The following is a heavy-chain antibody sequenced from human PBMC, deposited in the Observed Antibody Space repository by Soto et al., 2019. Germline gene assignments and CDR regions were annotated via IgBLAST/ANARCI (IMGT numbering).Heavy chain of an antibody. CDR1: GYTLTNYD. Sequence: ASVKVSCKASGYTLTNYDINWVRQAAGQGLEWMGWMNPNSGNTGYAQKFQGRVTMTRDTSMTTAYMELRSLTNEDTAVYYCARGPQSTGWRGKWFEPWGQGTLVTVSS. J-gene: IGHJ5*02. D-gene: IGHD6-19*01. CDR3: ARGPQSTGWRGKWFEP. V-gene: IGHV1-8*01. CDR2: MNPNSGNT.